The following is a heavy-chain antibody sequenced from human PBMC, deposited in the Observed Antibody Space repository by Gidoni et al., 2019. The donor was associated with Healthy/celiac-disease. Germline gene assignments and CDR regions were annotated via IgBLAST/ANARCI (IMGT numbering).Heavy chain of an antibody. J-gene: IGHJ2*01. D-gene: IGHD1-26*01. CDR2: ISGSGGSK. Sequence: EVPLLESGRGLVQPGWSLRLSCAASGFTFSSYAMSWVRQAPGQGLEWVSAISGSGGSKYYADSVKGRCTISRDNSKNTLYLQMNSVRAEDTAVYYCAKDERGYSGSYWYWYFDLWGRGTLVTVSS. CDR3: AKDERGYSGSYWYWYFDL. CDR1: GFTFSSYA. V-gene: IGHV3-23*01.